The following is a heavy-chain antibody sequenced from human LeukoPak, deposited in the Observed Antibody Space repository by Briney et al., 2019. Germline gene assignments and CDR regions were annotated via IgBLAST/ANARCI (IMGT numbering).Heavy chain of an antibody. CDR3: ASYDSSGYYFDY. CDR2: IYSGGST. CDR1: GFTVSSNY. Sequence: GGSLRLSCAASGFTVSSNYMSWVRQAPGKGLEWVSVIYSGGSTYYADSVKGRFTISRDNSKNTLYLQMNSLRAEDTAVYYCASYDSSGYYFDYWGQGTLVTVSS. J-gene: IGHJ4*02. V-gene: IGHV3-66*01. D-gene: IGHD3-22*01.